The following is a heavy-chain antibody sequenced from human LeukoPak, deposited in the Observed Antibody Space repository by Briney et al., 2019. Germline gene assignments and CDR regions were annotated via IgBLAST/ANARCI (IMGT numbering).Heavy chain of an antibody. D-gene: IGHD2-2*01. CDR2: ISSSSSYI. Sequence: GGSLRLSCAASGFTFSSYSMNWVRQAPGKGLEWVSSISSSSSYIYYADSVKGRFTISRDNAKNSLYLQMNSLRAEDTAVYYCAKGASDIVVATSIYYFDYWGQGTLVTVSS. V-gene: IGHV3-21*01. J-gene: IGHJ4*02. CDR3: AKGASDIVVATSIYYFDY. CDR1: GFTFSSYS.